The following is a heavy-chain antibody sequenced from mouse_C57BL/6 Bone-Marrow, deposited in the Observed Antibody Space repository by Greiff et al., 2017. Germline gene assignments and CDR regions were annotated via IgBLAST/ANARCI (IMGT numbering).Heavy chain of an antibody. J-gene: IGHJ1*03. V-gene: IGHV14-3*01. CDR2: IDPANGNT. CDR3: DDYYGGRWYFDV. Sequence: VQLQQSVAELVRPGASVKLSCTASGFNIKNTYMHWVKQRPEQGLEWIGRIDPANGNTKYAPKFQGKATITADTSSNTAYLQLSRLTSEDTAIYDGDDYYGGRWYFDVWGTGTTVTVSA. D-gene: IGHD1-1*02. CDR1: GFNIKNTY.